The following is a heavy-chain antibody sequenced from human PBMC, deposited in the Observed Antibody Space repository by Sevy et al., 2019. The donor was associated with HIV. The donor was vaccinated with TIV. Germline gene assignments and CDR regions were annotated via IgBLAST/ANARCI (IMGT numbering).Heavy chain of an antibody. Sequence: GGSLRLSCAASGFTFAKYSMSWLRQAPGKGLEWVSTFSFGCGRINYADSVKGRFTISRYDSKNTLYLQMNSLRAEDTATYFCAREGCTQPHDYWGQGTLVTVSS. CDR2: FSFGCGRI. J-gene: IGHJ4*02. V-gene: IGHV3-23*01. CDR3: AREGCTQPHDY. CDR1: GFTFAKYS.